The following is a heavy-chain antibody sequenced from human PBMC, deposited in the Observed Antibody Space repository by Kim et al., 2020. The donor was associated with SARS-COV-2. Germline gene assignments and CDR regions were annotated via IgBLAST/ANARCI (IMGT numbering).Heavy chain of an antibody. D-gene: IGHD6-13*01. CDR1: GFTFSSYG. J-gene: IGHJ4*02. V-gene: IGHV3-30*18. Sequence: GGSLRLSCAASGFTFSSYGMHWVRQAPGKGLEWVAVISYDGSNKYYADSVKGRFTISRDNSKNTLYLQMNSLRAEDTAVYYCAKDGPNPNGIIAAAGMVERRWGGVFDYWGQGTLVTVSS. CDR2: ISYDGSNK. CDR3: AKDGPNPNGIIAAAGMVERRWGGVFDY.